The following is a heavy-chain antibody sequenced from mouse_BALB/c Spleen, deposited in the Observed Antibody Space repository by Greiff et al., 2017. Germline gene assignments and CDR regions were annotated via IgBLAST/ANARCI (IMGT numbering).Heavy chain of an antibody. CDR3: AREEVPYFDV. CDR2: IDPANGNT. V-gene: IGHV14-3*02. J-gene: IGHJ1*01. Sequence: EVQLQESGAELVKPGASVKLSCTASGFNIKDTYMHWVKQRPEQGLEWIGRIDPANGNTKYDPKFQGKATITADTSSNTTYLQLSSLTSEDTAVYYCAREEVPYFDVWGAGTTVTVSS. CDR1: GFNIKDTY. D-gene: IGHD2-14*01.